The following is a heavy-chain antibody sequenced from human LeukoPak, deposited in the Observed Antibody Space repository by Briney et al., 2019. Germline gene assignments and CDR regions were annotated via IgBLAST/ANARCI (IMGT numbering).Heavy chain of an antibody. Sequence: PGRSLRLSCAASGFTFSSYAMHWVRQAPGKGLEWVTVISYDGSNKYYADSVKGRFTISRDNSKNTLYLQMNSLRAEDTALYYCASATSTWLPPFDYWGQGTLVTVSS. V-gene: IGHV3-30-3*01. CDR2: ISYDGSNK. CDR3: ASATSTWLPPFDY. CDR1: GFTFSSYA. J-gene: IGHJ4*02. D-gene: IGHD6-13*01.